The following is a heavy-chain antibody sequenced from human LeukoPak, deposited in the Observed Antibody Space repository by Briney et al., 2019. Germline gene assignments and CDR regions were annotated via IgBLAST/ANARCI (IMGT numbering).Heavy chain of an antibody. D-gene: IGHD3-22*01. J-gene: IGHJ5*02. Sequence: GGSLRLSCVASGFIFSDYIMHWLRQAPGRGLEWVALISHDAGNKHFADSVKGRFTISRDNSKNTMYLEMNDVRPDDSAMYYCARERGSSGSAGWFDPWGQGTPVTVSS. CDR3: ARERGSSGSAGWFDP. CDR2: ISHDAGNK. CDR1: GFIFSDYI. V-gene: IGHV3-30-3*01.